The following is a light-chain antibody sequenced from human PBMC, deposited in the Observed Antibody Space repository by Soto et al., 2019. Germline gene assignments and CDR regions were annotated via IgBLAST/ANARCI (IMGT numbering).Light chain of an antibody. CDR3: QQSYSTPFT. V-gene: IGKV1-39*01. CDR2: GTS. J-gene: IGKJ2*01. Sequence: DIQLTQSPSSLSASEGDTVTITCRASHSVNSHLNWYQQKSGEAPKFLIYGTSDLHTGVASRFSGSGSGTDFTLTISSLQPEDCAIYYCQQSYSTPFTFGQGTKLEIK. CDR1: HSVNSH.